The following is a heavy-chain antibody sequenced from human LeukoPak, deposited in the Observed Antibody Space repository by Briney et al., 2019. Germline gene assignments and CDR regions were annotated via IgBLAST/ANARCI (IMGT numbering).Heavy chain of an antibody. J-gene: IGHJ4*02. CDR3: ARGQWYYDYVWGAPNPFDY. CDR1: GGSISSSSYY. V-gene: IGHV4-39*01. CDR2: IYYSGST. D-gene: IGHD3-16*01. Sequence: SETLSLTCTVSGGSISSSSYYWGWIRQPPGKGLEWIGSIYYSGSTYYNPSLKSRVTISVDTSKNQFSLKLSSVTAADTAVYYCARGQWYYDYVWGAPNPFDYWGQGTLVTVSS.